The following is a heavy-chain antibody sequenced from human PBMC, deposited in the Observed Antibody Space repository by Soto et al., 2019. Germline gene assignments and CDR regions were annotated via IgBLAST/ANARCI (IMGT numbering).Heavy chain of an antibody. CDR3: ARAMRGVGGAFDI. CDR2: IIPNIGKT. V-gene: IGHV1-69*13. J-gene: IGHJ3*02. CDR1: AYTFSSAD. Sequence: SVKVSCKASAYTFSSADITWVRQAPGQGLEWMGWIIPNIGKTNYAQKFQGRVTITADESTSTAYMELSSLRSEDTAVYYCARAMRGVGGAFDIWGQGTMVTVSS. D-gene: IGHD3-10*02.